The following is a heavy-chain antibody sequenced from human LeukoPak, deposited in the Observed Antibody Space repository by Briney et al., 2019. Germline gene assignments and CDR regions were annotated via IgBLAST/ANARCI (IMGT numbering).Heavy chain of an antibody. D-gene: IGHD6-13*01. J-gene: IGHJ4*02. V-gene: IGHV3-74*01. Sequence: PGGSLRLSCAASGLIFSSYWMNYVRQAPGKGLVWVSRVSPDGSSTDYADSVKGRFTISRDNAQNTLSLQMNSLRAEDTAVYYCVNSGAPTGTGYWGQGTPVTVSS. CDR1: GLIFSSYW. CDR3: VNSGAPTGTGY. CDR2: VSPDGSST.